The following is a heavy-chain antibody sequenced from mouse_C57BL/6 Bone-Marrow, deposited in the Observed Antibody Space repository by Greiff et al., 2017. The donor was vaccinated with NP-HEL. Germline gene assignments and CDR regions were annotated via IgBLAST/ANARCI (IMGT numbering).Heavy chain of an antibody. J-gene: IGHJ4*01. V-gene: IGHV2-9*01. CDR1: GFSLTSYG. CDR2: IWGGGST. CDR3: AKRIYYGNYDYAMDY. Sequence: VKLMESGPGLVAPSQSLSITCTVSGFSLTSYGVDWVRQPPGKGLEWLGVIWGGGSTNYNSALMSRLSTSKDNSKSQVFLKMNSLQTDDTAMYYCAKRIYYGNYDYAMDYWGQGTSVTVSS. D-gene: IGHD2-1*01.